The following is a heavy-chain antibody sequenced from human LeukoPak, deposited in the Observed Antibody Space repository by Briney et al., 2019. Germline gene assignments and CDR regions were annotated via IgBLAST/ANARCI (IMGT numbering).Heavy chain of an antibody. V-gene: IGHV1-69*05. CDR3: ASDPRGRGSCFY. J-gene: IGHJ4*02. CDR1: GGTFSSYA. CDR2: IIPIFGTA. D-gene: IGHD2-15*01. Sequence: SVKVSCKASGGTFSSYAISWVRQAPGQGLEWMGGIIPIFGTANYAQKFQGRVTITTDESTSTAYMELGSLRSEDTAVYYCASDPRGRGSCFYWGQGTLVTVSS.